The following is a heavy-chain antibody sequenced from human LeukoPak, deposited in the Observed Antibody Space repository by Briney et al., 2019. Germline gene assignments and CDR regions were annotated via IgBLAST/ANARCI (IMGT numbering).Heavy chain of an antibody. CDR1: GFTFSSYA. CDR3: AKEIYYDILTGYYEHDAFDI. Sequence: QAGGSLRLSCAASGFTFSSYAMSWVRQAPGKGLEWVSAISGSGGSTYYADSVKGRFTISRDNSKNTLYLQMNSLRAEDTAVYYCAKEIYYDILTGYYEHDAFDIWGQGTMVTVSS. D-gene: IGHD3-9*01. V-gene: IGHV3-23*01. CDR2: ISGSGGST. J-gene: IGHJ3*02.